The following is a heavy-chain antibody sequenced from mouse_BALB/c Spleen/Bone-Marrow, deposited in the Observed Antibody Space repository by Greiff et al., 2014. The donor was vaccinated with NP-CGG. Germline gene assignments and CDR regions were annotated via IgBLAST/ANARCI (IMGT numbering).Heavy chain of an antibody. Sequence: DVQLVESGGGLVQPKGSLKLSCAASGFTFNTYAMNWVRQAPGKGLEWVARIRSKSNNYATYYADSVKDRFTISRDDSQSMLYLQMNNLKAEDTAMYYCVRRDSSGYWFAYGGQGTLVTVSA. CDR1: GFTFNTYA. J-gene: IGHJ3*01. D-gene: IGHD3-2*01. V-gene: IGHV10-1*02. CDR2: IRSKSNNYAT. CDR3: VRRDSSGYWFAY.